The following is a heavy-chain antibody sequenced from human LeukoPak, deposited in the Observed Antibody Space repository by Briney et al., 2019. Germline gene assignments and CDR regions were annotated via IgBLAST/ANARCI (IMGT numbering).Heavy chain of an antibody. Sequence: SETLSLTCAVYGGSFSGYYWSWIRQPPGKGLEWIGEINHSGSTNYNPSLKSRVTISIDKSKNQFSLKLSSVTAADTAVYYCARDNSSSDWYIRGWLDPWGQGTLVTVSS. CDR1: GGSFSGYY. CDR2: INHSGST. V-gene: IGHV4-34*01. J-gene: IGHJ5*02. CDR3: ARDNSSSDWYIRGWLDP. D-gene: IGHD6-19*01.